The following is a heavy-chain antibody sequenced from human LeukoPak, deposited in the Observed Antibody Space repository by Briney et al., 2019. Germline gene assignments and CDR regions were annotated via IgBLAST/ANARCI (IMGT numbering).Heavy chain of an antibody. CDR2: IYYSGST. V-gene: IGHV4-30-4*08. CDR3: ARERVYPNWFDP. J-gene: IGHJ5*02. CDR1: GGSISSGDYY. Sequence: SETLSLTCIVSGGSISSGDYYWSWIRQPPGKGLEWIGYIYYSGSTYYNPSLKSRVTISVDTSKNQFSLKLSSVTAADTAVYYCARERVYPNWFDPWGQGTLVTVSS. D-gene: IGHD5/OR15-5a*01.